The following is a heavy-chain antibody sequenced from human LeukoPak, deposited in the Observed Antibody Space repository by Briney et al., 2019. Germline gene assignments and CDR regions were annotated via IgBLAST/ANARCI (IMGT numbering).Heavy chain of an antibody. CDR2: IYTSGST. Sequence: SETLSLTCTVSGGSISSGSYYWSWIRQPAGKGLEWIGRIYTSGSTNYNPSLKSRVTISVDTSKNQFSLKLSSVTAADTAVYYCARGRPIIVVAGTSYFDYWGQGTLVTVSS. CDR1: GGSISSGSYY. CDR3: ARGRPIIVVAGTSYFDY. D-gene: IGHD6-19*01. V-gene: IGHV4-61*02. J-gene: IGHJ4*02.